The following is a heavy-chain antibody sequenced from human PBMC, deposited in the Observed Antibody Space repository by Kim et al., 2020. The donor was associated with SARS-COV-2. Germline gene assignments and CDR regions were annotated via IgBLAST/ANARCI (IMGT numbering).Heavy chain of an antibody. CDR1: GGSFSGYY. CDR3: ASFYDSSGYDY. J-gene: IGHJ4*01. CDR2: LNHSGST. Sequence: SETLSLTCAVYGGSFSGYYWSWIRQPPGKGLEWIGELNHSGSTNYNPSLKSRVTISVDTSKNQFSLKLSSVTAADTAVYYCASFYDSSGYDYWGYGTLVT. D-gene: IGHD3-22*01. V-gene: IGHV4-34*01.